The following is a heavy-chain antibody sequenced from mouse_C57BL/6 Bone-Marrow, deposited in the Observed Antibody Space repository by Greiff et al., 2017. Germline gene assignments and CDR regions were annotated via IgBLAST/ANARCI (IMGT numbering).Heavy chain of an antibody. CDR1: GYTFTSYL. CDR3: ATREVYYYGGGIDY. Sequence: QVQLQQSGAELVRPGASVKMSCKASGYTFTSYLIHWVKQRPGQGLEWIGLINPGSGCTKYNEKFKGKATLTADKSSSTTYMQLSSLTSEDSAVXYCATREVYYYGGGIDYWGQGTSVTVSA. J-gene: IGHJ4*01. V-gene: IGHV1-54*01. CDR2: INPGSGCT. D-gene: IGHD1-1*01.